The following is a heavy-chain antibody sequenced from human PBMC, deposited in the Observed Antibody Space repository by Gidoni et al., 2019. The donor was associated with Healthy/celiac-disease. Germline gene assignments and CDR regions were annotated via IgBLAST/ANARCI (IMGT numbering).Heavy chain of an antibody. Sequence: EVQLVESGGGLVKPGGSLRLSCAASGFTFSSYSMNWVRQAPGKGLEWVSSISSSSSYIYYADSVKGRFTISRDNAKNSLYLQMNSLRAEDTAVYYCARHYDILTGYSGMDVWGQGTTVTVSS. CDR3: ARHYDILTGYSGMDV. CDR1: GFTFSSYS. CDR2: ISSSSSYI. D-gene: IGHD3-9*01. J-gene: IGHJ6*02. V-gene: IGHV3-21*01.